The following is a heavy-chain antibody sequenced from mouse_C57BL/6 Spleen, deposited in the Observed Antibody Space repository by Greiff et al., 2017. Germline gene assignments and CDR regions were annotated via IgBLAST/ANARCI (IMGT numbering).Heavy chain of an antibody. V-gene: IGHV3-6*01. J-gene: IGHJ4*01. CDR3: ARRRRYGYDYAMDY. CDR2: ISYDGSN. CDR1: GYSITSGYY. D-gene: IGHD2-2*01. Sequence: ESGPGLVKPSQSLSLTCSVTGYSITSGYYWNWIRQFPGNKLEWMGYISYDGSNNYNPSLKNRISITRDTSKNQVFLKLNSVTTEDTATYYCARRRRYGYDYAMDYWGQGTSVTVSS.